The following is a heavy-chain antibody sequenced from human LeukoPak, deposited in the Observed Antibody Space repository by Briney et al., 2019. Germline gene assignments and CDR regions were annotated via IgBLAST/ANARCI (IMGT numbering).Heavy chain of an antibody. J-gene: IGHJ4*02. CDR1: GFTFSSYW. Sequence: GGSLRLSCAASGFTFSSYWMHWVRQAPGRGLVWVSRIQSDGITTNYGDSVKGRFTLSRDNAQKTLYLQMNSLRAEDTAVYYCGREYSDSRYFDYWGQGTLVTVSS. CDR2: IQSDGITT. CDR3: GREYSDSRYFDY. D-gene: IGHD6-13*01. V-gene: IGHV3-74*01.